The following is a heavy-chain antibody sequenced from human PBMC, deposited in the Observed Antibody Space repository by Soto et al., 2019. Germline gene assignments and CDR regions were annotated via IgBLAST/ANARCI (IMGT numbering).Heavy chain of an antibody. Sequence: GSLRLSCTASGFTSSNYGMSWVRQAPGKGLEWVSGFSGSSINTNYAGPVEGRFTISRDSSKNTLYLQMNTLGVEDTAVYYCARHYYGSGTYRAFDYWGQGTLVTVSS. CDR2: FSGSSINT. D-gene: IGHD3-10*01. CDR1: GFTSSNYG. J-gene: IGHJ4*01. CDR3: ARHYYGSGTYRAFDY. V-gene: IGHV3-23*01.